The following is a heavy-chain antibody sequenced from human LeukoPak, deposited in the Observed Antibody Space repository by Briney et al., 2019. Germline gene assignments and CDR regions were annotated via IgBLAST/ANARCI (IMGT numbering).Heavy chain of an antibody. CDR2: IYYSGST. J-gene: IGHJ3*02. V-gene: IGHV4-59*01. CDR3: ARVTRKSGSRDFDAFDI. Sequence: SETLSLTCTVSGGSISSYYWSWIRQPPGKGLEWIGYIYYSGSTNYNPSLKSRVTISVDTSKNQFSLKLSSVTAADTAVYYCARVTRKSGSRDFDAFDIWGQGTMVTVSS. CDR1: GGSISSYY. D-gene: IGHD3-10*01.